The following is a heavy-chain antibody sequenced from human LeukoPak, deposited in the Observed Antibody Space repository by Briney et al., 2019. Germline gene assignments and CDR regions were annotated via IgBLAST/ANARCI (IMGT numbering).Heavy chain of an antibody. V-gene: IGHV3-30*02. Sequence: GRSLRLSCAASGFTFSSYGMHWVRQAPGKGLEWVAFVRYDETTKFYADSVKGRFTISRDNSKTTLYLQMNSLGAEDTAVYYCAKDVPTAYFDYWGQGTLVTVSS. CDR3: AKDVPTAYFDY. D-gene: IGHD2-2*01. J-gene: IGHJ4*02. CDR2: VRYDETTK. CDR1: GFTFSSYG.